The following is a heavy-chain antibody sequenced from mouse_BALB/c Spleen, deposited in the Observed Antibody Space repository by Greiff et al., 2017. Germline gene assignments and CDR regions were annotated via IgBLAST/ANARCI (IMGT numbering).Heavy chain of an antibody. Sequence: EVKLQQSGPELVKPGASVKISCKASGYTFTDYNMHWVKQSHGKSLEWIGYIYPYNGGTGYNQKFKSKATLTVDNSSSTAYMELRSLTSEDSAVHYCARGEGVRPYAMDYWGQGTSVTVSS. V-gene: IGHV1S29*02. CDR2: IYPYNGGT. CDR1: GYTFTDYN. CDR3: ARGEGVRPYAMDY. J-gene: IGHJ4*01. D-gene: IGHD1-2*01.